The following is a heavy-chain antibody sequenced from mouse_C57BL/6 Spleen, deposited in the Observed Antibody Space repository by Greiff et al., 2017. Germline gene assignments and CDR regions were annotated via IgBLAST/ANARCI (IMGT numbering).Heavy chain of an antibody. CDR1: GYTFTSYW. CDR3: ARGGIYDFAY. Sequence: QVQLQQPGAELVKPGASVKLSCKASGYTFTSYWMQWVKQRPGQGLEWIGEIDPSDSYTNYNQKFKGKATLTVYTSSSTAYMQLSSLTSEDSAVYYCARGGIYDFAYWCQGTLVTVSA. J-gene: IGHJ3*01. V-gene: IGHV1-50*01. D-gene: IGHD2-12*01. CDR2: IDPSDSYT.